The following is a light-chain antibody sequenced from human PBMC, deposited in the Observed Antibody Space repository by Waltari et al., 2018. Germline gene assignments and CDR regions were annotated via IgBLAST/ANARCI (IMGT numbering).Light chain of an antibody. CDR3: QQSYTTLLT. J-gene: IGKJ1*01. CDR1: HRINSY. CDR2: STS. Sequence: DIQMTQSTSYLSASVGDRVTITCRASHRINSYLNWYQQKPVKAPKLLIYSTSSLQSVVPSMFSGIGSGTDFTLTISSLQPEDFATYYCQQSYTTLLTFGQGTKVETK. V-gene: IGKV1-39*01.